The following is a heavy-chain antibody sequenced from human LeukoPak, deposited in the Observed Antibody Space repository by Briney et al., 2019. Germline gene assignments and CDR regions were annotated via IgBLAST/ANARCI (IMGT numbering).Heavy chain of an antibody. D-gene: IGHD3-10*01. CDR2: IYPGDSDI. J-gene: IGHJ4*02. V-gene: IGHV5-51*01. CDR1: GYSFTNYW. Sequence: GESLKISCKGSGYSFTNYWIGWVRQMPGKGLEWMGIIYPGDSDIRYSPSFQGQVTISADKSTSTAYLQGTRPKASDSAMFYLSRWGGGYGSGSYYVYWGQGTLVTVSS. CDR3: SRWGGGYGSGSYYVY.